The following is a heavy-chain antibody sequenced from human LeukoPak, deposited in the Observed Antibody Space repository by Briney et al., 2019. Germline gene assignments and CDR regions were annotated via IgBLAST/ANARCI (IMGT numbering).Heavy chain of an antibody. J-gene: IGHJ4*02. D-gene: IGHD3-10*01. V-gene: IGHV4-39*01. Sequence: SETLSLTCTVSDGSISSSSYYWGWIRQPPGKGLEWIGSIYYSGSTYYNPSLKSRVTISVDTSKNQFSLKLSSVTAADTAVYYCARHLITIGFDYWGQGTLVTVSS. CDR3: ARHLITIGFDY. CDR2: IYYSGST. CDR1: DGSISSSSYY.